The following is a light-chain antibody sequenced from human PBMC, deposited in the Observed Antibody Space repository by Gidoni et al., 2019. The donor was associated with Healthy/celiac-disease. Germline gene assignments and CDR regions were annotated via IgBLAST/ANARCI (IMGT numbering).Light chain of an antibody. Sequence: IELTQSPGTLSLSPGERATLSCRASQSVSSSYLAWYQQKPGQAPRLLIYGASSRATGIPDRFSGSGSGTDFTLTISRLEPEDFAVYYCQQYGSSPRTFGQGTKVEIK. J-gene: IGKJ1*01. CDR3: QQYGSSPRT. CDR2: GAS. V-gene: IGKV3-20*01. CDR1: QSVSSSY.